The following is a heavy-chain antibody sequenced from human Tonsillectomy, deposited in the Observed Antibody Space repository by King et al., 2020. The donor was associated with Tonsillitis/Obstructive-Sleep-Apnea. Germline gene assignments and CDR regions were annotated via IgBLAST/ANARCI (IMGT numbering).Heavy chain of an antibody. CDR2: IYHSGST. Sequence: VQLQESGPGLVKPSGTLSLTCAVSGGSISSSNWWSWVRQPPGKGVEGVGEIYHSGSTNYNPSLNSRGTISVDKSTNQFSLKLSSVTAADTAVYYCAGGGPLTGTSNDYWGQGTLVTVSS. CDR1: GGSISSSNW. V-gene: IGHV4-4*02. D-gene: IGHD1-20*01. J-gene: IGHJ4*02. CDR3: AGGGPLTGTSNDY.